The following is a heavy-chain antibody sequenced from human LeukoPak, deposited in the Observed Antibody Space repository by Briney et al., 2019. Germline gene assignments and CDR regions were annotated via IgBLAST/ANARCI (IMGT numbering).Heavy chain of an antibody. V-gene: IGHV3-23*01. CDR1: GFTFSTYA. D-gene: IGHD6-13*01. Sequence: GGSLRLSCAASGFTFSTYAMNWVRQAPGKGLEWVSAVSGSGGSGGSTYYADSVKGRFTISGDNSKNTLYLQMNSLRAEDTAIYYCAKVTGASISWAHYFDYWGQGTLVTVSS. J-gene: IGHJ4*02. CDR3: AKVTGASISWAHYFDY. CDR2: VSGSGGSGGST.